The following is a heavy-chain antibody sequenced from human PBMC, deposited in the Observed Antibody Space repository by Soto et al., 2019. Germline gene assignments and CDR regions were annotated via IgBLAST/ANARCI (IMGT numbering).Heavy chain of an antibody. J-gene: IGHJ4*02. D-gene: IGHD4-17*01. CDR1: GFTFSSYG. CDR3: ANVTNHGEARPIDY. CDR2: ISYDGSNK. V-gene: IGHV3-30*18. Sequence: QVQLVESGGGVVQPGRSLRLSCAASGFTFSSYGMHWVRQAPGKGLEWVAVISYDGSNKYYADSVKGRITISSDTSTNTLYLQMKSLRSEDTAVYYCANVTNHGEARPIDYWSQGTLVTVSS.